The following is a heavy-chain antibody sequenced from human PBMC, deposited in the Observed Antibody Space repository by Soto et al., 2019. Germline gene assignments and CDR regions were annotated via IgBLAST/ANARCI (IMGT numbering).Heavy chain of an antibody. CDR3: AGREFASSSFHYYYYAVDV. D-gene: IGHD6-6*01. Sequence: QVQLQQWGAGLLKPSETLSLTCAVYGGSFSDYFWTWIRQPPGKGLEWIGEINHSGSTNFNPSLKSRVAISADTSRNQCSLRVTSVTAADTAVYYCAGREFASSSFHYYYYAVDVWGQGTTVTVSS. CDR2: INHSGST. CDR1: GGSFSDYF. J-gene: IGHJ6*02. V-gene: IGHV4-34*01.